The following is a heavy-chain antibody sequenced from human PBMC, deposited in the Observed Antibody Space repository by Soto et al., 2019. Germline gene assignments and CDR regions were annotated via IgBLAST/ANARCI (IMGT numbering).Heavy chain of an antibody. CDR1: GGSFSNYA. CDR3: ARGATVTREYFYGMDV. CDR2: IIPMFGTA. V-gene: IGHV1-69*13. Sequence: VASVKVSCKTSGGSFSNYAISWVRQAPGQGLEWMGAIIPMFGTANYAQMFQGRLTITADESTNTAYMEVSSLRSEDSAVYYCARGATVTREYFYGMDVWGQGTTVTVSS. J-gene: IGHJ6*02. D-gene: IGHD4-4*01.